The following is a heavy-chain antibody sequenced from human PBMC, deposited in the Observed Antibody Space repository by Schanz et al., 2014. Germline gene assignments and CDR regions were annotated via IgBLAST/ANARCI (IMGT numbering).Heavy chain of an antibody. J-gene: IGHJ6*02. CDR1: GFTVSAYS. D-gene: IGHD4-4*01. CDR3: AKDRQTTVNRVGYYYGMDV. CDR2: ISSSGGHI. V-gene: IGHV3-21*02. Sequence: EVQVVESGGGLVRPGGSLRLSCSGFTVSAYSANWVRQAPGKGLEWVSSISSSGGHIYYADSVKGRFTITRDDAKNSLYLQMNSLRAEDTALYYCAKDRQTTVNRVGYYYGMDVWGPGTLVTVSS.